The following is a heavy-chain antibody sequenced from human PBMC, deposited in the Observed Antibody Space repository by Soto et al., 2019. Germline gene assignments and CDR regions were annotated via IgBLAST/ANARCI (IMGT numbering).Heavy chain of an antibody. V-gene: IGHV4-39*07. CDR2: INHSGST. J-gene: IGHJ6*02. D-gene: IGHD1-26*01. CDR3: ARLLYSGSSYGMDV. Sequence: SETLSLTCTVSGGSISSSSYYWGWIRQPPGKGLEWIGEINHSGSTNYNPSLKSRVTISVDTSKNRFSLKLSSVAAADTAVYYCARLLYSGSSYGMDVWGQGTTVTVSS. CDR1: GGSISSSSYY.